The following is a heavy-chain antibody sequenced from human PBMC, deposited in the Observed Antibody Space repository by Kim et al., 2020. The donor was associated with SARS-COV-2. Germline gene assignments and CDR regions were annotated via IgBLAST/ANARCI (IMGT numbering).Heavy chain of an antibody. CDR2: IYYSGST. D-gene: IGHD4-17*01. CDR3: ARYHGDYVDY. Sequence: SETLSLTCTVSGGSISSGGYYWSWIRQHPGKGLEWIGYIYYSGSTYYNPSLKSRVTISVDTSKNQFSLKLSSVTAADTAVYYCARYHGDYVDYWGQGTLVTVSS. CDR1: GGSISSGGYY. V-gene: IGHV4-31*03. J-gene: IGHJ4*02.